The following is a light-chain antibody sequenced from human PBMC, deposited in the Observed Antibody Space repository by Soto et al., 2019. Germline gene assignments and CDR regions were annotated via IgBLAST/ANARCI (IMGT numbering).Light chain of an antibody. CDR3: QQYNDWPPNT. J-gene: IGKJ2*01. V-gene: IGKV3-15*01. Sequence: EIVMTQSPATLSASPGESATLSCRASQNINRNLAWYQQKPGQAPGLLIHHASTRDSGIPARFSGSGSGTEFTLTISSLQSEDFAVYYCQQYNDWPPNTFGQGTKLESK. CDR2: HAS. CDR1: QNINRN.